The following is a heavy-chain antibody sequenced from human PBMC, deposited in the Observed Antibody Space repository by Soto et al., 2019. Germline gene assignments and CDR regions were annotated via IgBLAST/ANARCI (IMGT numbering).Heavy chain of an antibody. Sequence: GGSLRLSCAASGFTFSGSAMHWVRQASGKGLEWVGRIRSKANSYATAYAASVKGRFTISRDDSKNTAYLQMNSLKTEDTAVYYCTSGQLWFGDGMDVWGQGTTVTVSS. CDR3: TSGQLWFGDGMDV. CDR1: GFTFSGSA. D-gene: IGHD5-18*01. J-gene: IGHJ6*02. CDR2: IRSKANSYAT. V-gene: IGHV3-73*01.